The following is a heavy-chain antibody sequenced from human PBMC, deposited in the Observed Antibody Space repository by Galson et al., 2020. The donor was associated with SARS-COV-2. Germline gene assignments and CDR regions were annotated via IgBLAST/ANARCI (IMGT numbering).Heavy chain of an antibody. CDR2: ISSHNAST. Sequence: ASETLSLTCTVSGGSVSSGLYYWSWIRQRPGKGLEWIGYISSHNASTEYNPSLKSRVSLSVDTSKNQFSLKLHSVTAADMAVYYCARWEGRITLGRGVVIGFDSWGQGTLVSVSS. J-gene: IGHJ4*02. V-gene: IGHV4-31*03. CDR3: ARWEGRITLGRGVVIGFDS. CDR1: GGSVSSGLYY. D-gene: IGHD3-10*01.